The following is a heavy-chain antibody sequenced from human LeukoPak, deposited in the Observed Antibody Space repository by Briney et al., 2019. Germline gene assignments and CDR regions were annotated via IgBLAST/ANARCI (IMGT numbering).Heavy chain of an antibody. V-gene: IGHV5-51*01. CDR2: IYIGDSET. D-gene: IGHD5-24*01. Sequence: GESLKISCKGSGYSFSTDWIGWVRQMPGKGLEWMGIIYIGDSETRYSPSFQGQVTISADKSISTAYLQWSGLKASDTAMYYCARLEMATITSFDYLGQGTLVTVSS. J-gene: IGHJ4*02. CDR1: GYSFSTDW. CDR3: ARLEMATITSFDY.